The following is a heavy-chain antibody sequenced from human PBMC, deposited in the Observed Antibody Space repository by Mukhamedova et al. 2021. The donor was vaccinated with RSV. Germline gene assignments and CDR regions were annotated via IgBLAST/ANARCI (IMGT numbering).Heavy chain of an antibody. Sequence: GKGLEWIGYIYYSGSTYYNPSLKSRVTISLDTSKNQFSLRVNSVTAADTAAYYCARAPSSSGKIDYWGRGTLVTVSS. D-gene: IGHD6-6*01. CDR2: IYYSGST. CDR3: ARAPSSSGKIDY. V-gene: IGHV4-31*02. J-gene: IGHJ4*02.